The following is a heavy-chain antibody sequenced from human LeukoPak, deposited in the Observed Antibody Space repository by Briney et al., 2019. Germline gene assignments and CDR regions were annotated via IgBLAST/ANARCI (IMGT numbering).Heavy chain of an antibody. CDR1: GFTFSSYA. CDR3: TKGVIVVVPAARGFEY. D-gene: IGHD2-2*01. J-gene: IGHJ4*02. CDR2: ISGGGSSI. V-gene: IGHV3-23*01. Sequence: GSLRLSCAASGFTFSSYAMSWVRQAPGRGLEWVSVISGGGSSIHYADSVKGRFTISRGNSKNTLYLQMNGLRAEDTAVYYCTKGVIVVVPAARGFEYWGQGTRVTVSS.